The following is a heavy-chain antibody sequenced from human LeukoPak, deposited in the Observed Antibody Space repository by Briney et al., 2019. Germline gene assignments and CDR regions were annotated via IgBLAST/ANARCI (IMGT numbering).Heavy chain of an antibody. CDR3: ARRSPYSTGWSSYFDY. CDR1: GGPISSTNW. Sequence: SGTLSLTCAVSGGPISSTNWWSWVRQPPGKGLEWIGEIYRSGTTNYKPSLKSRVTISLDKSRNHFSLKLTSVTAADSAVYYCARRSPYSTGWSSYFDYWGQGALVTVSS. CDR2: IYRSGTT. D-gene: IGHD6-19*01. V-gene: IGHV4-4*02. J-gene: IGHJ4*02.